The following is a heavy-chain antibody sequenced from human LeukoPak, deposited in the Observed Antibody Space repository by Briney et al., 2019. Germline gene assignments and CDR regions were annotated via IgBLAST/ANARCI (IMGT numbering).Heavy chain of an antibody. CDR1: GFTFSSYS. J-gene: IGHJ3*02. CDR3: ARDRTAAGISSDAFAI. Sequence: GGSLRLSCAASGFTFSSYSMNWVRQAPGKGLEWVSHISSSSSIIYYGDSVKGRFTISRDNAKNSLFVQMNSLRDEDTAVYYCARDRTAAGISSDAFAIWGQGTMVTVSS. CDR2: ISSSSSII. V-gene: IGHV3-48*02. D-gene: IGHD6-13*01.